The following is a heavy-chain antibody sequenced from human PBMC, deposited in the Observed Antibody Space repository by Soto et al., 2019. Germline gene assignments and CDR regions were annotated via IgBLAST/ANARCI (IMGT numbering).Heavy chain of an antibody. D-gene: IGHD3-10*01. CDR1: GFAFSNFW. CDR2: IKKDGSEQ. V-gene: IGHV3-7*01. CDR3: ASGNYYNGMDV. Sequence: VQLVESGGGVVQPGRSLRLSCAASGFAFSNFWMTWVRQAPGKGLEWVANIKKDGSEQYYVDSVEGRFTVSRDNAKNSVDLQMNSLRPEDTAVYYCASGNYYNGMDVWGQGTTVTVSS. J-gene: IGHJ6*02.